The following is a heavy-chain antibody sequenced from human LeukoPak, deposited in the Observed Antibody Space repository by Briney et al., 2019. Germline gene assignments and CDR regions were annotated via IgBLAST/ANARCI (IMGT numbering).Heavy chain of an antibody. CDR1: GYTFTSYY. D-gene: IGHD3-22*01. CDR3: ARASYYDSSGYYYGALYFDY. CDR2: INPSGGST. V-gene: IGHV1-46*01. J-gene: IGHJ4*02. Sequence: ASVKVSCKASGYTFTSYYMHWVRQAPGQGLEWRVIINPSGGSTSCAQKFQGRVTMTRDTSTSTVYKELSSLRSEDTAVYYCARASYYDSSGYYYGALYFDYWGQGTLVTVSS.